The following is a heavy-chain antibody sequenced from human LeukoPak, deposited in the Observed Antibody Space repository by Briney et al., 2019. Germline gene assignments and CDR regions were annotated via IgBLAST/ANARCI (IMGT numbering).Heavy chain of an antibody. CDR2: ISGSSNYI. V-gene: IGHV3-21*01. Sequence: GGSLRLSCAASGFTFNNYGMNWVRQAPGKGLEWVSSISGSSNYIYYADSVKGRFTISRDNAKNSVYLQMNSLRAEDTAIYYCARHQCSSTSCFTWLAWFDPWGQGTLVTVSS. J-gene: IGHJ5*02. CDR1: GFTFNNYG. CDR3: ARHQCSSTSCFTWLAWFDP. D-gene: IGHD2-2*01.